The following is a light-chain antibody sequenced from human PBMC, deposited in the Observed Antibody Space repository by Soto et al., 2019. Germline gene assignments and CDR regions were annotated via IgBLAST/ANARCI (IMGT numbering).Light chain of an antibody. CDR2: SNN. CDR3: AAWDDNLEAVL. Sequence: QSVLTQPPSASGTPGQRVTISCSGSSSNIGSNYVYWYQQLPGTAPKLLIYSNNQRPSGVPDRFSGSKSGTSASLAISGLRSEDEADYYCAAWDDNLEAVLFGGGTKVTVL. CDR1: SSNIGSNY. V-gene: IGLV1-47*02. J-gene: IGLJ2*01.